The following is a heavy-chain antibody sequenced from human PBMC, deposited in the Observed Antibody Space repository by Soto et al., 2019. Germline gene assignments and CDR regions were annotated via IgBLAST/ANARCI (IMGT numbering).Heavy chain of an antibody. J-gene: IGHJ6*02. CDR3: ARRKVRRYSSGYLNMNYYGMDV. CDR2: IYYSGST. Sequence: SQTLSLTCTVSGGSISSSSYYWGWIRQPPGKGLEWIGSIYYSGSTYYNPSLKSRVTISVDTSKNQFSLKLSSVTAADTAVYYCARRKVRRYSSGYLNMNYYGMDVWGQGTTVTVSS. D-gene: IGHD6-19*01. CDR1: GGSISSSSYY. V-gene: IGHV4-39*01.